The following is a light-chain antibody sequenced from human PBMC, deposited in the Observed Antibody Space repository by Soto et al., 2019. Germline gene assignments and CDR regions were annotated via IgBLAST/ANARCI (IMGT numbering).Light chain of an antibody. CDR1: SSDVGGYNF. V-gene: IGLV2-14*01. J-gene: IGLJ1*01. CDR3: NSYTSSNTLYV. Sequence: QSVLTQPASVSGSPGQTITISCTGTSSDVGGYNFVSWYQQQPGKAPRLMIYDVSNRPSGVSNRFSGSKSGNTASLTISGLQAEDEADYYCNSYTSSNTLYVFGTGTKVTVL. CDR2: DVS.